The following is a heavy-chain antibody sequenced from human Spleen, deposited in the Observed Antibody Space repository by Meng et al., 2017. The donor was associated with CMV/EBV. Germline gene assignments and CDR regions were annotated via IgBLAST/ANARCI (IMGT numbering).Heavy chain of an antibody. CDR3: RLGHYSQD. V-gene: IGHV3-7*02. CDR2: IKNDGSER. D-gene: IGHD4-17*01. Sequence: LGGSGGGLVQPGGSLCLCGAASGLPISNYWMSWVRQAPGKGLEWVANIKNDGSERYYVDSVTGRFSISRDNADNSLYLQMNNLRAEDTAVYYCRLGHYSQDWGQGTLVTVSS. J-gene: IGHJ4*02. CDR1: GLPISNYW.